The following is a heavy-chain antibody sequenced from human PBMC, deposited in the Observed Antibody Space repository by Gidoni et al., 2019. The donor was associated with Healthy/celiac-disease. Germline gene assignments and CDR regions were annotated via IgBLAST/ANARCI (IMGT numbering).Heavy chain of an antibody. CDR1: GGTFSTYA. D-gene: IGHD1-26*01. V-gene: IGHV1-69*01. CDR3: ARESGSYPYFEY. CDR2: IIPIFITA. J-gene: IGHJ4*02. Sequence: QVQLVQSGAEVKKPGSSVKVSCKASGGTFSTYAISWVRQAPGQGIEWMGGIIPIFITANYAQKFQGRVTITADESTSTAYMVVSSLRSEDTAVYFCARESGSYPYFEYWGQGTLVTVSS.